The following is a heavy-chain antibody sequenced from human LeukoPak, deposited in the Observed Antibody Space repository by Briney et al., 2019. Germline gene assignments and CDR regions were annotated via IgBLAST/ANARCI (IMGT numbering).Heavy chain of an antibody. CDR1: GGSMSTYY. V-gene: IGHV4-59*01. Sequence: SETLSLTCTVSGGSMSTYYWTWIRQPPGKGLEWIGYHYSSGSTKYNPSLKSRVTISVDTSKNQFSLKLYSVTAADTAVYYCTRGSSDYGGYIGAFDIWGQGTMVTVSS. CDR3: TRGSSDYGGYIGAFDI. CDR2: HYSSGST. D-gene: IGHD4-17*01. J-gene: IGHJ3*02.